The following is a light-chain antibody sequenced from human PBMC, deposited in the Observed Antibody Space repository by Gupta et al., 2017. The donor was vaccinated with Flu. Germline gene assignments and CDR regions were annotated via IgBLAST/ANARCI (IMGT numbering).Light chain of an antibody. CDR2: DAS. Sequence: DIQLTQSPSSLSASVGDRVTITCRPSQSITTYLNWFQQKPGQAPKVLIYDASTLQSGVPSRFSVSGSLTDFTLTISSLQPEDFATYYCQQSYSTPLTFGGGTKVEI. J-gene: IGKJ4*01. CDR1: QSITTY. V-gene: IGKV1-39*01. CDR3: QQSYSTPLT.